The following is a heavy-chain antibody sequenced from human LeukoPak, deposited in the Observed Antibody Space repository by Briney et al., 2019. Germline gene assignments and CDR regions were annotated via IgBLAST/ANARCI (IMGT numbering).Heavy chain of an antibody. CDR2: IYYSGST. Sequence: PSETLSLTCTVSGDSISSHYWSWIRQPPGKGLEWIGYIYYSGSTNYSPSLKSRVSMLVDSSKNQFSLRLSSVTAADTAVYYCVGRSTSVWADNWFDPWGQGSLVIVSS. V-gene: IGHV4-59*11. CDR1: GDSISSHY. D-gene: IGHD2-2*01. CDR3: VGRSTSVWADNWFDP. J-gene: IGHJ5*02.